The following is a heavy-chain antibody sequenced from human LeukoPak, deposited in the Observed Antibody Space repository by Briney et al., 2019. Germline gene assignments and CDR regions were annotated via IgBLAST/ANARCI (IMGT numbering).Heavy chain of an antibody. Sequence: PGGSLRLSCAASGFTFSSYAMSWVRQAPGKGLEWVSAISGSGGSTYYADSVKGRFTISKDNSKNTLYLQMNSLRAEDTAVYYCAKKNLAAAYKIWFDPWGQGTLVTVSS. CDR3: AKKNLAAAYKIWFDP. V-gene: IGHV3-23*01. J-gene: IGHJ5*02. CDR1: GFTFSSYA. D-gene: IGHD6-13*01. CDR2: ISGSGGST.